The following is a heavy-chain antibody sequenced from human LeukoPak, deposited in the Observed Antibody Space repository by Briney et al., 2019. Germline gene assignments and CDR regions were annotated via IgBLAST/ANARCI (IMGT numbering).Heavy chain of an antibody. D-gene: IGHD3-10*01. CDR2: ISTDGTRT. CDR3: ARDGLNLRAFDS. Sequence: PGGSLRLACLGSGFPLSRHWVHWVRQARGQGVEWISRISTDGTRTTYVDSVSDRFTIPRDNGKNTLYLQMKSLTGEDTGLYFSARDGLNLRAFDSWGQGTLVSVSS. CDR1: GFPLSRHW. V-gene: IGHV3-74*03. J-gene: IGHJ5*02.